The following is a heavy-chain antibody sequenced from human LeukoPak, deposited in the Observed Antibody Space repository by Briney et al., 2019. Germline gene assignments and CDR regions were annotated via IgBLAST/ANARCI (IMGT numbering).Heavy chain of an antibody. J-gene: IGHJ6*02. D-gene: IGHD3-16*01. CDR1: GFTFSSYW. V-gene: IGHV3-7*03. Sequence: GGSLRLSCAASGFTFSSYWMNCARQAPGKGLEWVASINHNGNVNYYVATVKGPFPISRDNAQNSLYLQMSNLRAEDPAVYFCARGGGLDVWGQGATVTVSS. CDR2: INHNGNVN. CDR3: ARGGGLDV.